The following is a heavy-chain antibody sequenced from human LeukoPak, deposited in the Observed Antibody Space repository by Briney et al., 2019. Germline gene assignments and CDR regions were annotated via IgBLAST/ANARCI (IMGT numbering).Heavy chain of an antibody. J-gene: IGHJ4*02. CDR3: ARDGEFSMIVGNDY. CDR2: INAGNGNT. CDR1: GYTFTSYA. D-gene: IGHD3-22*01. Sequence: ASVKVSCKASGYTFTSYAMHWVRQAPGQRLEWMGWINAGNGNTKYSQEFQGRVTITRDTSASTAYMELRSLRSDDTAVYYCARDGEFSMIVGNDYWGQGTLVTVSS. V-gene: IGHV1-3*01.